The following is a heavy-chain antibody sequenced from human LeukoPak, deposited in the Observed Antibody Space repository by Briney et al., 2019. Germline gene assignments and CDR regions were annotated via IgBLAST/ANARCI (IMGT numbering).Heavy chain of an antibody. Sequence: GSPRLSCAASGFTFRSFAMQWVCQAPGKGLEWVAVISYDAGSNQYYSDSVKGRFTISKDNSKNTMYLQMNSLRVEDTAVYYCAKERPEDYYGSGSYFDFWGQRTRVTVSS. CDR1: GFTFRSFA. CDR2: ISYDAGSNQ. V-gene: IGHV3-30-3*01. D-gene: IGHD3-10*01. CDR3: AKERPEDYYGSGSYFDF. J-gene: IGHJ4*02.